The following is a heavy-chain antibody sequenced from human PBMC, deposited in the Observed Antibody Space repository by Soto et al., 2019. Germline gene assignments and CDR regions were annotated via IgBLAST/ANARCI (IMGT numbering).Heavy chain of an antibody. Sequence: ESGGGLVQPGGSLRFSCAASGFTFSGHTMNWARQAPGKGLEWLSFTSSGGGSTTYYADAVKGRFTISRDNAKNSLFLQMNTLRDEDTAVYYCAKGHGSGSWLMDVWGQGTTVTVSS. D-gene: IGHD6-25*01. J-gene: IGHJ6*02. CDR1: GFTFSGHT. V-gene: IGHV3-48*02. CDR2: TSSGGGSTT. CDR3: AKGHGSGSWLMDV.